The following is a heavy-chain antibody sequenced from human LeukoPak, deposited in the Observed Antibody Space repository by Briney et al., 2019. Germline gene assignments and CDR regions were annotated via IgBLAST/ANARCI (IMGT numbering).Heavy chain of an antibody. J-gene: IGHJ4*02. D-gene: IGHD6-19*01. V-gene: IGHV1-2*02. CDR2: INPNSGGT. Sequence: ASVKVSCKASGYTFTGYYMHWVRQAPGQGLEWMGWINPNSGGTNYAQKFQGRVTMTRDTSISTAYMELSRLRSEDMAVYYCARGQYSSGWYGYYFDYWGQGTLVTVSS. CDR1: GYTFTGYY. CDR3: ARGQYSSGWYGYYFDY.